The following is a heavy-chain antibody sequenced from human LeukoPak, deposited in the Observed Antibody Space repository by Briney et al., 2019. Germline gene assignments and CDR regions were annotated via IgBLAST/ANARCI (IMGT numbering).Heavy chain of an antibody. Sequence: GGSLRLSCVASGFTFSTYDMSWVRQPPGKGLEWVSAMSGGGGTTYYADSLKGRLTISRDNSRNTLYLLLNTLRVEDTAVYYCAKQSSSTWFLDSWGQGTLVTVAS. CDR2: MSGGGGTT. CDR3: AKQSSSTWFLDS. CDR1: GFTFSTYD. D-gene: IGHD6-13*01. V-gene: IGHV3-23*01. J-gene: IGHJ4*02.